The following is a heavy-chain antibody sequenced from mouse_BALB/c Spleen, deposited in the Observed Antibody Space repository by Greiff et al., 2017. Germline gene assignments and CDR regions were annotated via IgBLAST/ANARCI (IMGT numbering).Heavy chain of an antibody. CDR1: GYTFTDYW. V-gene: IGHV1-69*02. CDR3: ARHPAITAVRDWYFDV. Sequence: QVQLQQSGPELVKPGASVKMSCKASGYTFTDYWMHWVKQRPGQGLEWIGAIDTSDSYTSYNQKFKGKATLTVDESSSTAYMQLSSLTSEDSAVYYCARHPAITAVRDWYFDVWGAGTTVTVSS. D-gene: IGHD1-1*01. CDR2: IDTSDSYT. J-gene: IGHJ1*01.